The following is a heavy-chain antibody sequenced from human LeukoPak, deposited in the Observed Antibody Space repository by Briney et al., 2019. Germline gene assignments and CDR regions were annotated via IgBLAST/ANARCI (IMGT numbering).Heavy chain of an antibody. CDR2: ISGSGGST. V-gene: IGHV3-23*01. D-gene: IGHD5-18*01. CDR3: ARDGAAGYSPFDY. Sequence: GGSLRLSCAASGFTFSSYGMSWVRQAPGKGLEWVSAISGSGGSTYYADSVKGRFTISRDNSKNTLYLQMNSLRAEDTAVYYCARDGAAGYSPFDYWGQGTLVTVSS. J-gene: IGHJ4*02. CDR1: GFTFSSYG.